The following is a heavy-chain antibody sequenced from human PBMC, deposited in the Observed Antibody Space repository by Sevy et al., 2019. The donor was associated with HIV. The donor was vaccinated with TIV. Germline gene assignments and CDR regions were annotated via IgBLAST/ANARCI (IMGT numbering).Heavy chain of an antibody. CDR3: TTHVLRYFDWLIDY. CDR1: GYTLTELS. CDR2: FDPEDGET. J-gene: IGHJ4*02. V-gene: IGHV1-24*01. Sequence: ASVKVSCKVSGYTLTELSMHWVRQAPGKGLEWMGGFDPEDGETIYAQKFQGRVTMTEDTSTDTAYMELSSLRSEDTAVYYCTTHVLRYFDWLIDYWGQGTLVTVSS. D-gene: IGHD3-9*01.